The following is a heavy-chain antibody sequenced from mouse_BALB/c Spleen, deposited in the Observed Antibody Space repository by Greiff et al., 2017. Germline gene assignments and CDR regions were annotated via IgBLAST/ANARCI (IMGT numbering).Heavy chain of an antibody. CDR3: ARGNSYWYFDV. V-gene: IGHV5-6-5*01. D-gene: IGHD1-3*01. CDR1: GFTFSSYA. CDR2: ISSGGST. J-gene: IGHJ1*01. Sequence: EVKVVESGGGLVKPGGSLKLSCAASGFTFSSYAMSWVRQTPEKRLEWVASISSGGSTYYPDSVKGRFTISRDNARNILYLQMSSLRSEDTAMYYCARGNSYWYFDVWGAGTTVTVSS.